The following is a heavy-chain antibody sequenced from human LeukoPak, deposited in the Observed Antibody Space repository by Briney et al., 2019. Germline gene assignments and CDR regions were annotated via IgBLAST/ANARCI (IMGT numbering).Heavy chain of an antibody. D-gene: IGHD4-17*01. V-gene: IGHV5-51*01. CDR1: GYSFTSYW. J-gene: IGHJ5*02. CDR3: ARGLGSGGGDYVWFDP. CDR2: IYPGDSDT. Sequence: GESLKISCKGSGYSFTSYWIGWVRQMPGKGLEWMGIIYPGDSDTRYSPSLQGQVTISADKSISTAYLQWSSLKASDTAMYYCARGLGSGGGDYVWFDPWGQGTLVTVSS.